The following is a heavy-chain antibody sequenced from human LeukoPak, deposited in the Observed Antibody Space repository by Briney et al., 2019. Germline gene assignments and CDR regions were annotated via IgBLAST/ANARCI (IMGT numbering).Heavy chain of an antibody. Sequence: ASVKVSCKASGYTFTGYYMHWVRQAPGQGLEWMGWINPNSGGTKYAQKFQGRLTMTRDTSISTAYMELSRLRSDDTAVYYCARDLYCSSTSCYKDWFDPWGQGTLVTVSS. CDR3: ARDLYCSSTSCYKDWFDP. V-gene: IGHV1-2*02. J-gene: IGHJ5*02. CDR2: INPNSGGT. D-gene: IGHD2-2*02. CDR1: GYTFTGYY.